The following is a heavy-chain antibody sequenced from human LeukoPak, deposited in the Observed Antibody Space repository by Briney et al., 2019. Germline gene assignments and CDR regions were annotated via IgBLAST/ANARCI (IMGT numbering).Heavy chain of an antibody. CDR2: ISYDGSNK. Sequence: PGRSLRLSCAASGFTFSSYAMHWVRQAPGKGLEWVAVISYDGSNKYYADSVKGRFTISRDNSKNTLYLQINSLRAEDTAVFYCARGGYYSAWAEDYWGQGTLVTVSS. CDR1: GFTFSSYA. V-gene: IGHV3-30*04. D-gene: IGHD3-22*01. CDR3: ARGGYYSAWAEDY. J-gene: IGHJ4*02.